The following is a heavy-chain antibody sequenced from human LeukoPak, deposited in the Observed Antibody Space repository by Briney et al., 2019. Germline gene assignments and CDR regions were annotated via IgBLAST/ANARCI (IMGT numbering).Heavy chain of an antibody. D-gene: IGHD3-22*01. Sequence: SVKVSCKASGYTFTSYAMHWVRQAPGQRLEWMGGIIPILGTANYAQKFQGRVTMTADGSTSTAYMELSSLRSEDTAVYYCAREAFYDSSGYYHGDSWGQGSLVTVSS. CDR3: AREAFYDSSGYYHGDS. V-gene: IGHV1-69*13. CDR2: IIPILGTA. CDR1: GYTFTSYA. J-gene: IGHJ4*02.